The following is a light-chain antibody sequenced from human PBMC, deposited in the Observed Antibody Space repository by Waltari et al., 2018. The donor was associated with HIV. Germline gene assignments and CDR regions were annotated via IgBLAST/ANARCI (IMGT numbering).Light chain of an antibody. CDR3: QSYDSSLSGSWV. Sequence: QSVLTQPPSVSGSPGQRVPIPFTGRSPHIHAGYAVHRPQPLPGTAPQLLIYGNSNRPAGGPDRFSGSKSGTSASLAITGLQAEDEADYYCQSYDSSLSGSWVFGGGTKLTVL. CDR1: SPHIHAGYA. CDR2: GNS. V-gene: IGLV1-40*01. J-gene: IGLJ3*02.